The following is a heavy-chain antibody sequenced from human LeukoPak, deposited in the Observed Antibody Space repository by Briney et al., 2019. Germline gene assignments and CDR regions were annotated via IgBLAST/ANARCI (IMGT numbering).Heavy chain of an antibody. CDR3: ARTTEGGYTYGYFYYYYMDV. J-gene: IGHJ6*03. D-gene: IGHD5-18*01. V-gene: IGHV4-59*01. CDR2: IYYSGST. CDR1: GGSISSYY. Sequence: SETLSLTCTVSGGSISSYYWSWIRQPPGKGLEWLGYIYYSGSTNYNPSLKSRVTISVDTSKNQFSLKLTSVTAADTAVYYCARTTEGGYTYGYFYYYYMDVWGKGTTVTISS.